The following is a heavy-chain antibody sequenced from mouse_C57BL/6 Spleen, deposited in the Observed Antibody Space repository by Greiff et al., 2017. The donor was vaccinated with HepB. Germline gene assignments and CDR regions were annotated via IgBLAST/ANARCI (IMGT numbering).Heavy chain of an antibody. CDR1: GFTFSDYG. J-gene: IGHJ2*01. Sequence: EVKVEESGGGLVKPGGSLKLSCAASGFTFSDYGMHWVRQAPEKGLEWVAYISSGSSTIYYADTVKGRFTISRDNAKNTLFLQMTSLRSEDTAMYYCATREKIGGDFDYWGQGTTLTVSS. CDR3: ATREKIGGDFDY. CDR2: ISSGSSTI. V-gene: IGHV5-17*01.